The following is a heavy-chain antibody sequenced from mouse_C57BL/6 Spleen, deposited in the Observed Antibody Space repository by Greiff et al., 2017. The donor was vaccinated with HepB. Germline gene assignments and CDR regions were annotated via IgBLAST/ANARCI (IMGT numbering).Heavy chain of an antibody. Sequence: QVQLKESGPGLVQPSQRLSITCTVSGFSLTSYGVHWVRQSPGKGLEWLGVIWSGGSTDYNAAFISRLSISKDNSKSQVFFKMNSLQADDTAIYYCARIPSHYYGSSYGWYFDVWGTGTTVTVSS. CDR3: ARIPSHYYGSSYGWYFDV. V-gene: IGHV2-2*01. CDR1: GFSLTSYG. D-gene: IGHD1-1*01. CDR2: IWSGGST. J-gene: IGHJ1*03.